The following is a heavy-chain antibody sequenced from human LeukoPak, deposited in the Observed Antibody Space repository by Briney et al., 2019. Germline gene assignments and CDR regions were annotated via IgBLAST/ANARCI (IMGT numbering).Heavy chain of an antibody. CDR1: GFTFSSYT. Sequence: GESLRLSCAASGFTFSSYTIHWVRQAPGKGLEWVSSISSSSSYIYYADSVKGRFTISRDNAKNSLYLQMNSLRAEDTAVYYCARGGKQWPPDYWGQGTLVTVSS. J-gene: IGHJ4*02. CDR2: ISSSSSYI. V-gene: IGHV3-21*01. D-gene: IGHD6-19*01. CDR3: ARGGKQWPPDY.